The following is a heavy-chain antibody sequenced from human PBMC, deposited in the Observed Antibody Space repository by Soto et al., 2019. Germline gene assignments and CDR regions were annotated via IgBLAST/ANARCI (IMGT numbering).Heavy chain of an antibody. J-gene: IGHJ5*02. V-gene: IGHV4-39*01. CDR2: IYYSGST. CDR1: GGSLSSSSYY. Sequence: PSETLALTCTVSGGSLSSSSYYWGWIRQPPGKGLEWIGSIYYSGSTYYNPSLKSRVTISVDTSKNQFSLKLSSVTAADTAVYYCGIQYSSSWYVRFAPWGQGTLVTVSS. D-gene: IGHD6-13*01. CDR3: GIQYSSSWYVRFAP.